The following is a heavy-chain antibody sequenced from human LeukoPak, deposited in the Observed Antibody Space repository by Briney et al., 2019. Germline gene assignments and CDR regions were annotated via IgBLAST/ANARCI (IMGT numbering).Heavy chain of an antibody. Sequence: GGSLRLSCAVSGFIFSSFAMHWVRQAPGKGLEWVAFIRFDGSNKYYVDSVKGRFTISRDNSKNTLYLQMNSLRAEDTALYYCAKADDGDYAGDDWGQGTLVTVSS. CDR3: AKADDGDYAGDD. V-gene: IGHV3-30*02. J-gene: IGHJ4*02. CDR1: GFIFSSFA. CDR2: IRFDGSNK. D-gene: IGHD4-17*01.